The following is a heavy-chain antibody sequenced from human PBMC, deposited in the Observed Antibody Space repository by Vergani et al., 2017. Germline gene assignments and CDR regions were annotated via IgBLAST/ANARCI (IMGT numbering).Heavy chain of an antibody. Sequence: QVQLVQSGAEVKKPGSSVKVSCKASGGTFSSYAISWVRQAPGQGLEWMGGIIPIFGTANYAQKFQGRVTITADKSTSTAYMELSSLRSEDTAVYYCAXAFFKGYDSSGYYPFDYWGQGTLVTVSS. CDR2: IIPIFGTA. V-gene: IGHV1-69*06. CDR1: GGTFSSYA. D-gene: IGHD3-22*01. CDR3: AXAFFKGYDSSGYYPFDY. J-gene: IGHJ4*02.